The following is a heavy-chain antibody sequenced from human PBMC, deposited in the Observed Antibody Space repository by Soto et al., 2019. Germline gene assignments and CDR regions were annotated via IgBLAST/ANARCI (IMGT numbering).Heavy chain of an antibody. CDR3: ARDLGAPGRGSAVGYYYHYGMDV. J-gene: IGHJ6*02. Sequence: EVQLVESGGGLVQPGGSLRLSCAASEFTFSSYWMNWVRQAPGNGLEWVANIKEDGSEKYYVDSVKGRFTISRDNAKNSLYMQMNSLRGEDTAVYYCARDLGAPGRGSAVGYYYHYGMDVWGQGTTVTVSS. CDR2: IKEDGSEK. CDR1: EFTFSSYW. V-gene: IGHV3-7*03. D-gene: IGHD2-2*01.